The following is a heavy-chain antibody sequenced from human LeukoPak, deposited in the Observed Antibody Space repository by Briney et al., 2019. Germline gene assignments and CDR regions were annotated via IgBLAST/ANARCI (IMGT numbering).Heavy chain of an antibody. CDR1: GYTFTTYG. CDR2: ISGYNGNT. V-gene: IGHV1-18*01. CDR3: ARTSHESVLYWSDP. D-gene: IGHD3-16*01. Sequence: GASVKVSCEASGYTFTTYGIGWVRQAPGQGLEWMGWISGYNGNTNYAQKFQGRVTMTTDTSTSTAYMELRSLRSDDTAVHYCARTSHESVLYWSDPWGQGTLVNVSS. J-gene: IGHJ5*02.